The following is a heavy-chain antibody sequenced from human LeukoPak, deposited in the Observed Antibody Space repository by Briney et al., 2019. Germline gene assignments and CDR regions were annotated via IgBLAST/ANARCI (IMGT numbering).Heavy chain of an antibody. CDR3: AKDIDLGYYDFWSGYNDRVRAQFDY. V-gene: IGHV3-23*01. CDR2: ISGSGGST. CDR1: GFTFSSYA. D-gene: IGHD3-3*01. Sequence: GGSLRLSCAASGFTFSSYAMSWVRQAPGKGLEWVSAISGSGGSTYYADSVKGRFTISRDNSKNTLYLQMNSLRAEDMAVYYCAKDIDLGYYDFWSGYNDRVRAQFDYWGQGTLVTVSS. J-gene: IGHJ4*02.